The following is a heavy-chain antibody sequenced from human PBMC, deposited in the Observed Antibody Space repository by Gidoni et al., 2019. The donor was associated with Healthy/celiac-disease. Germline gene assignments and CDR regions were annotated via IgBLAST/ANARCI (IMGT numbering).Heavy chain of an antibody. V-gene: IGHV4-61*01. D-gene: IGHD6-6*01. CDR2: IYYSGST. CDR3: ARDRAARPSWFDP. J-gene: IGHJ5*02. Sequence: VKPSETLSLTCTVSGGSVSSGSYYWSWIRQPPGKGLAWIGYIYYSGSTNYNPSLKSRVTISVDTSKNQFSLKLSSVTAADTAVYYCARDRAARPSWFDPWGQGTLVTVSS. CDR1: GGSVSSGSYY.